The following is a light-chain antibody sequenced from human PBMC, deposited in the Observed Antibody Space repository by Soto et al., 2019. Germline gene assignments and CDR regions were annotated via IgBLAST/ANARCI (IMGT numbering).Light chain of an antibody. Sequence: EIVMTQSPATLSVSHRGRATLSCRASQSISDTLAWYQQKPGQAPRLLIHGASTRATGFPARFSGSGSGTDFTLTISSLQSEDSAVYYCQQYDNWPWTFGQGTKVDIK. CDR1: QSISDT. CDR2: GAS. CDR3: QQYDNWPWT. J-gene: IGKJ1*01. V-gene: IGKV3-15*01.